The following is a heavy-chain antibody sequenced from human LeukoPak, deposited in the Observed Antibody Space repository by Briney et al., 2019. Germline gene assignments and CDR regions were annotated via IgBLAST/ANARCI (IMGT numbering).Heavy chain of an antibody. V-gene: IGHV3-74*01. J-gene: IGHJ4*02. CDR1: GFTFSSHL. D-gene: IGHD6-13*01. Sequence: GGPLRLSCAASGFTFSSHLMHWVRQAPGKGLVWVSRISSDGTYTNYADSVRGRFTISRDNAKNTLYLQMNSLRAEDTAVYYCASTWAIAAAGNYWGQGTLVTVSS. CDR3: ASTWAIAAAGNY. CDR2: ISSDGTYT.